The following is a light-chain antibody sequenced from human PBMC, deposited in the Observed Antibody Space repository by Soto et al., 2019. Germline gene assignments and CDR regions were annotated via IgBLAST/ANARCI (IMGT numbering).Light chain of an antibody. Sequence: DIVMTQSPLSLPVTPGEPASISCRSSQSLLHSNGYNYLDWYLQKPGQSPHLLIYLVSNRASGVHDRFSGSGSGTDFTLKISRVEAEDVGVYYCMQALQTPVTFGQGTRLEIK. J-gene: IGKJ5*01. V-gene: IGKV2-28*01. CDR1: QSLLHSNGYNY. CDR2: LVS. CDR3: MQALQTPVT.